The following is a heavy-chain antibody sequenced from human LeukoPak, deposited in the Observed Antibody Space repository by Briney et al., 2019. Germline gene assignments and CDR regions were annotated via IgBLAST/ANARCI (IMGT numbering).Heavy chain of an antibody. CDR2: ISSSSSYK. Sequence: PGGSLRLSCAASGFTFSSYTMNWVRQAPGEGLEWVSSISSSSSYKYYADSVKGRFTISRDNAKNSLYLQMNTLRAEDTAVYYCASGVGVTSDYFDYWGQGTLVTVSS. J-gene: IGHJ4*02. V-gene: IGHV3-21*01. CDR1: GFTFSSYT. CDR3: ASGVGVTSDYFDY. D-gene: IGHD3-3*01.